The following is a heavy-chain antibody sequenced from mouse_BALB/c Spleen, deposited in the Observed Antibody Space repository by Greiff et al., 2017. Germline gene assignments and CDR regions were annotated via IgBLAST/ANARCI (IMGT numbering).Heavy chain of an antibody. V-gene: IGHV2-2*02. CDR3: ARRDGNYVYAMDY. CDR2: IWSGGST. CDR1: GFSLTSYG. D-gene: IGHD2-1*01. Sequence: VKLMESGPGLVQPSQSLSITCTVSGFSLTSYGVHWVRQSPGKGLEWLGVIWSGGSTDYNAAFISRLSISKDNSKSQVFFKMNSLQANDTAIYYCARRDGNYVYAMDYWGQGTSVTVSS. J-gene: IGHJ4*01.